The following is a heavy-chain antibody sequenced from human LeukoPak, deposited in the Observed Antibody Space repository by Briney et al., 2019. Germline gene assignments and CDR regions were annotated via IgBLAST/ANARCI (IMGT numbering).Heavy chain of an antibody. CDR2: ISGSGGST. CDR1: GFTFSSYA. V-gene: IGHV3-23*01. Sequence: GGSLRLSCAASGFTFSSYAMSWVRQAPGKGLEWVSAISGSGGSTYYADSVKGRFTISRDNSKNTLYLQMNSLRAEDTAVYYCAKERVWLQAYYYYYYMDVWGKGTTVTVSS. CDR3: AKERVWLQAYYYYYYMDV. J-gene: IGHJ6*03. D-gene: IGHD5-24*01.